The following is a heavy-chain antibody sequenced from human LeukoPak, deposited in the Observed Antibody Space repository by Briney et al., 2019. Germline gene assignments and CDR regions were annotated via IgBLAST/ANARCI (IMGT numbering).Heavy chain of an antibody. CDR1: GGSISSSSYY. D-gene: IGHD4-17*01. CDR2: IYYSGST. CDR3: AREGRTTVTTTSN. V-gene: IGHV4-39*07. J-gene: IGHJ4*02. Sequence: PSETLSLTCTVSGGSISSSSYYWGWIRQPPGKGLEWIGSIYYSGSTYYTPSLKSRVTISVDTSRNQFSLKLSSVPATDTAVYYCAREGRTTVTTTSNWGQGTLVTVSS.